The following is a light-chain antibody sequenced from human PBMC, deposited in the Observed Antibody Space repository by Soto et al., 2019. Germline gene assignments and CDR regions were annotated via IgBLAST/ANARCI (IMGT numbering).Light chain of an antibody. CDR3: QQYDNWPLCT. Sequence: EIVMTQSPATLSVSPGERVTLSCRASQSVSRFLAWYQQRPGQAPRLLIYDTSTRATGVPARFSGSGSGTEFSLTISSLQSEDFAVYYCQQYDNWPLCTFGQGTKLEVK. J-gene: IGKJ2*02. CDR2: DTS. CDR1: QSVSRF. V-gene: IGKV3-15*01.